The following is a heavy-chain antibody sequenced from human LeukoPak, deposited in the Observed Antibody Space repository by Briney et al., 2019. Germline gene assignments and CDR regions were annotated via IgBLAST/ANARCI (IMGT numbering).Heavy chain of an antibody. D-gene: IGHD3-10*01. CDR2: ISYDGGNT. V-gene: IGHV3-30*18. CDR1: GFTFSSYG. CDR3: AKDNVPYYYGSGVDY. J-gene: IGHJ4*02. Sequence: GGSLRLSCAASGFTFSSYGMHWVRQAPGKGLEWVAVISYDGGNTYYADSVKGRFTISRDNSKNTLYLQMNSLRAEDTAVYYCAKDNVPYYYGSGVDYWGQGTLVSVSS.